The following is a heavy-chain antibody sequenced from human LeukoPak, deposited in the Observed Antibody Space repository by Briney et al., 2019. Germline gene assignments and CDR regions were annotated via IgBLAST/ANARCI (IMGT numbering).Heavy chain of an antibody. V-gene: IGHV3-30*01. J-gene: IGHJ4*02. CDR3: ARAWDTVTVPGPFDY. CDR1: GFTFSSFA. D-gene: IGHD5-18*01. Sequence: GGSLRLSCAASGFTFSSFAMHWVRQAPGKGLEGVAVISYDGSHKDYADSVKGRFTISRDNSKNTLYLQMNSLRAEDTAVYYCARAWDTVTVPGPFDYWGQGTLVTVSS. CDR2: ISYDGSHK.